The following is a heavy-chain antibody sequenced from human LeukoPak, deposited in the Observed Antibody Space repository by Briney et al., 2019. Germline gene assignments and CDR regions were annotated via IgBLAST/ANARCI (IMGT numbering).Heavy chain of an antibody. J-gene: IGHJ3*02. CDR2: INQDGSEK. Sequence: GGSLRLSCAVSGLPFSNHWMTWVRQAPGKGLERVANINQDGSEKCYVDSVKGRFSISRDNAKSSLYLQMNSLRVEDTAMYFCAREGYGDYHIWGQGSIVTVSS. CDR3: AREGYGDYHI. V-gene: IGHV3-7*01. D-gene: IGHD4-17*01. CDR1: GLPFSNHW.